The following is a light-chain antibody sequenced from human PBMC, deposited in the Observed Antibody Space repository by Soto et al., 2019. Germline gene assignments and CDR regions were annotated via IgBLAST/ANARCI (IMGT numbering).Light chain of an antibody. CDR1: SSDLGGYNY. Sequence: QSALTQPASVSGSPGQSITISCTGTSSDLGGYNYVCWYQQHPGKAPKLIIYDVNNRPSGISVRFSGSQSGNTASLTISGLQAEDEGTYYCTSYATGSTLFGGGTKLTVL. CDR2: DVN. CDR3: TSYATGSTL. J-gene: IGLJ3*02. V-gene: IGLV2-14*03.